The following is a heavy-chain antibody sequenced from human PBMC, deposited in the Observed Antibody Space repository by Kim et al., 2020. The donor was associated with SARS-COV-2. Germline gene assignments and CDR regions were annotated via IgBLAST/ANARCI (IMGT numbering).Heavy chain of an antibody. CDR2: IYYSGST. D-gene: IGHD2-2*01. CDR3: ATQDIVVVPAQIGY. J-gene: IGHJ4*02. Sequence: SETLSLTCTVSGGSISSSSYYWGWIRQPPGKGLEWIGSIYYSGSTYYNPSLKSRVTISVDTSKNQFSLKLSSVTAADTAVYYCATQDIVVVPAQIGYWGQGTLVTVSS. V-gene: IGHV4-39*01. CDR1: GGSISSSSYY.